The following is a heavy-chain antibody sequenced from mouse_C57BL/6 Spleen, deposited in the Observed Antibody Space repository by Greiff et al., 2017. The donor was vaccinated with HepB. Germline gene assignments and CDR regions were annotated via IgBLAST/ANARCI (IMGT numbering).Heavy chain of an antibody. CDR3: ASGGDSSGPYAMDY. V-gene: IGHV1-61*01. D-gene: IGHD3-2*02. Sequence: VQLQQPGAELVRPGSSVKLSCKASGYTFTSYWMDWVKQRPGQGLEWIGNIYPSDSETHYNQKFKDKATLTVDKSSSTAYMQLSSLTSEDSAVYYCASGGDSSGPYAMDYWGQGTSVTVSS. CDR2: IYPSDSET. CDR1: GYTFTSYW. J-gene: IGHJ4*01.